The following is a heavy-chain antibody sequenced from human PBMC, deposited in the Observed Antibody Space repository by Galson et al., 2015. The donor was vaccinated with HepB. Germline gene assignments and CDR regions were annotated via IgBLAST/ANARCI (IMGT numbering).Heavy chain of an antibody. J-gene: IGHJ4*02. V-gene: IGHV3-15*01. CDR2: IKSKTDGGTR. Sequence: SLRLSCAASGFTFSNVWMSWVRQAPGKGLEWVGRIKSKTDGGTRDYAAPVKGRFTISRDDSKNTLYLQMNSLKTEDTAVYYCTHAVLGYCSGGNCRYYFDYWGQGTLVTVSS. CDR1: GFTFSNVW. D-gene: IGHD2-15*01. CDR3: THAVLGYCSGGNCRYYFDY.